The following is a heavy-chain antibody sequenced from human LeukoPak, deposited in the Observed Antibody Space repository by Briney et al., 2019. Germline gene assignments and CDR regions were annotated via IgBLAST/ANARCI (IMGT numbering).Heavy chain of an antibody. Sequence: GGSLRLSCAASGFTFSSYAMSWVRQAPGKGLEWISAICGSGGSTYYADSVKGRFTISRDNSTNTLYLQMNSLRAEDTAVYYCAKDIPGYSSGWYVSLPGYWGQGTLVTVSS. CDR3: AKDIPGYSSGWYVSLPGY. CDR1: GFTFSSYA. CDR2: ICGSGGST. D-gene: IGHD6-19*01. V-gene: IGHV3-23*01. J-gene: IGHJ4*02.